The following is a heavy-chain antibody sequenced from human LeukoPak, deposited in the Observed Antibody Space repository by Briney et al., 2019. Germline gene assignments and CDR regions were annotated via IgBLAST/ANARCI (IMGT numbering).Heavy chain of an antibody. Sequence: GRSLGLSCAASGFTFSSYSMNWVRQAPGKGLEWVSSISSSSSYIYYADSVKGRFTISRDNAKNSLYLQMNSLRAEDTAVYYCARYNDIAVAGMRSYYYYGMDVWGQGTTVTVSS. CDR1: GFTFSSYS. CDR3: ARYNDIAVAGMRSYYYYGMDV. D-gene: IGHD6-19*01. J-gene: IGHJ6*02. CDR2: ISSSSSYI. V-gene: IGHV3-21*01.